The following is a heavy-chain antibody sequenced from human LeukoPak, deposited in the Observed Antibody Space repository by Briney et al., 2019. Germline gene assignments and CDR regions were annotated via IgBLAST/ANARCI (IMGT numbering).Heavy chain of an antibody. CDR1: GFTLSSYA. Sequence: GGSLRLSCAASGFTLSSYAMSWVRQAPGKGLEWVGRIKSKTDGGTTDYAAPVKGRFTISRDDSKNTLYLQMNSLKTEDTAVYYCTTVIAYDSNGQGGQGTLVTVSS. CDR2: IKSKTDGGTT. V-gene: IGHV3-15*01. D-gene: IGHD3-22*01. J-gene: IGHJ4*02. CDR3: TTVIAYDSNGQ.